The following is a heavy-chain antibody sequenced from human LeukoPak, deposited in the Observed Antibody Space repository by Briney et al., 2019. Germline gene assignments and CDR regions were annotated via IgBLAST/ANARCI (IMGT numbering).Heavy chain of an antibody. V-gene: IGHV4-4*02. D-gene: IGHD3-10*01. Sequence: PSGTLSLTCAVSGGSISSSNWWSWVRQPPGKALEWIGNIFYSGSTYYSPSLKSRVTISLDTSRNQFSLKLNSVTAADTAVYYCAKSNGYGLIDIWGQGTMVTVSS. CDR1: GGSISSSNW. CDR2: IFYSGST. J-gene: IGHJ3*02. CDR3: AKSNGYGLIDI.